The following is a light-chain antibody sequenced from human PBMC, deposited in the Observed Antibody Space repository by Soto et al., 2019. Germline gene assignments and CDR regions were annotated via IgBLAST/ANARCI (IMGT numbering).Light chain of an antibody. J-gene: IGLJ2*01. Sequence: QSALTQPRSVSGSPGQSVTISCTGTSSDFGGHNFVSWYQRHPGKAPKLIINDVTKRPSGVPDRFSGSKSGNTASLTISGLQDEDEGDYYCCSYAGRFPHFDGGTQLTVL. CDR1: SSDFGGHNF. V-gene: IGLV2-11*01. CDR3: CSYAGRFPH. CDR2: DVT.